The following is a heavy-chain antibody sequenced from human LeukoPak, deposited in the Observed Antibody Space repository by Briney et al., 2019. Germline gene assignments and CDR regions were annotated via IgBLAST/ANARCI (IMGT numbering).Heavy chain of an antibody. D-gene: IGHD6-6*01. CDR1: GGTFSSYA. J-gene: IGHJ6*02. Sequence: SVKVSCKASGGTFSSYAISWVRQAPGQGLEWMGGIIPIFGTANYAQKFQGRVTITADESTSTAYMELSSLRSEDTAVYYCGSGEIAAPPRQATGDYYYYGMDVWGQGTTVTVSS. CDR2: IIPIFGTA. CDR3: GSGEIAAPPRQATGDYYYYGMDV. V-gene: IGHV1-69*13.